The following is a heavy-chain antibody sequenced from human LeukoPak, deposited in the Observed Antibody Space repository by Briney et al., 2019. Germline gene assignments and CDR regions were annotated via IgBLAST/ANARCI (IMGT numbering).Heavy chain of an antibody. CDR3: ARRPDYGGTPTFDY. Sequence: GGSLRLSCAASGLTVSSNYMSWVRQAPGKGLEWVSVIYSDGSTYYADSVKGRFTISRDNSKNTLYLQMNSLRVEDTAVYYCARRPDYGGTPTFDYWGQGTLVTVSS. CDR2: IYSDGST. V-gene: IGHV3-66*01. CDR1: GLTVSSNY. D-gene: IGHD4-23*01. J-gene: IGHJ4*02.